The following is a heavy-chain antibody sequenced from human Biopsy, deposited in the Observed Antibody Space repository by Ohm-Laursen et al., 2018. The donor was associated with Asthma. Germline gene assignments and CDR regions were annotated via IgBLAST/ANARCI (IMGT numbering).Heavy chain of an antibody. CDR2: IAWDGINS. V-gene: IGHV3-30*03. CDR3: ARAGESDLVGGLDV. Sequence: RSLRLSCTASGRHFGSYNMHWARQAPGKGLEWVVFIAWDGINSYYADSVKGRFTISRDNSRNTLYLQKNSLRADDTAVYYCARAGESDLVGGLDVWGQGTTVIVS. CDR1: GRHFGSYN. D-gene: IGHD2-21*01. J-gene: IGHJ6*02.